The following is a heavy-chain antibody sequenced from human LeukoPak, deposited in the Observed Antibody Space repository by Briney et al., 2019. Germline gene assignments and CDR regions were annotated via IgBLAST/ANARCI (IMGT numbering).Heavy chain of an antibody. CDR2: INHSGST. CDR1: GGSISSSSYY. Sequence: SETLSLTCTVSGGSISSSSYYWGWIRQPPGKGLEWIGEINHSGSTNYNPSLKSRVTISVDTSKNQFSLKLSSVTAADTAVYYCARHRYSSSWWYYFDYWGQGTLVTVSS. D-gene: IGHD6-13*01. J-gene: IGHJ4*02. CDR3: ARHRYSSSWWYYFDY. V-gene: IGHV4-39*01.